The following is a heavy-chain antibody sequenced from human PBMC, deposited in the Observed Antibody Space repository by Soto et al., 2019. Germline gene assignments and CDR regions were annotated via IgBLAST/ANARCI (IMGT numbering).Heavy chain of an antibody. V-gene: IGHV2-5*02. J-gene: IGHJ3*01. CDR3: AHWGASLIPGGRGPAFDL. CDR1: GFSLRTSGVG. CDR2: IYWDDDK. D-gene: IGHD3-10*01. Sequence: QITLKESGPTLVKPTQNLTLTCSFSGFSLRTSGVGVGWIRQPPGKALEWLALIYWDDDKRYSPSLRSRLTIIKDASKSQVVRTMPDMYPVDIATYFCAHWGASLIPGGRGPAFDLWGQGTMVTLSS.